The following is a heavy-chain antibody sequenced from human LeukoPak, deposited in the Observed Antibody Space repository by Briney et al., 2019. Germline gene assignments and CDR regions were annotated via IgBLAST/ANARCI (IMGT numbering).Heavy chain of an antibody. CDR1: GFTFSSYS. CDR3: ARDPIVVVPAAMGQINYFDY. V-gene: IGHV3-21*01. Sequence: GGSLRLSCAASGFTFSSYSMNWVRQAPGKGLEWVSSIRSSSSYIYYADSVKGRFTISRDNAKNSLYLQMNSLRAEDTAVYYCARDPIVVVPAAMGQINYFDYWGQGTLVTVSS. CDR2: IRSSSSYI. D-gene: IGHD2-2*01. J-gene: IGHJ4*02.